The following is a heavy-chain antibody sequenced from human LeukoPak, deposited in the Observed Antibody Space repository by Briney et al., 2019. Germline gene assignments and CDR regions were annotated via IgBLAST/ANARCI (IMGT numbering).Heavy chain of an antibody. Sequence: GGSLRLSCAASGFTFDDYAMHWVRQAPGRGLEWVSLISWDGGSTYYADSVKGRFTISRDNSKNSLYLQMNSLRAEDTALYYCAKAPGEGFPPDDYWGQGTLVTVSS. V-gene: IGHV3-43D*03. CDR1: GFTFDDYA. D-gene: IGHD7-27*01. CDR2: ISWDGGST. J-gene: IGHJ4*02. CDR3: AKAPGEGFPPDDY.